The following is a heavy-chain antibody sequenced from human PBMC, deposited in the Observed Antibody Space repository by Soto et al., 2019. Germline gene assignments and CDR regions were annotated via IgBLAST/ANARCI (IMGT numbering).Heavy chain of an antibody. CDR3: AGSPCISITCDSFYSMDV. J-gene: IGHJ6*02. CDR2: IHYSGTT. D-gene: IGHD2-2*01. Sequence: SETLSLTCSVSGGAIISSNIFFFCILQTPGNGLELIGCIHYSGTTYYNPSLKSRVTISVDTSRNQFSLKMNSVTAADTAVYYCAGSPCISITCDSFYSMDVWGQGTTVTVSS. V-gene: IGHV4-39*01. CDR1: GGAIISSNIF.